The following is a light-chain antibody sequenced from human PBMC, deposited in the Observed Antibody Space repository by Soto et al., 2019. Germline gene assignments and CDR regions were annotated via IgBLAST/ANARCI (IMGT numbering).Light chain of an antibody. CDR2: DVS. CDR3: CSYAGSYTWV. CDR1: STDVGGYNY. Sequence: QSALTQPRSVSGSPGQSVTISCTGTSTDVGGYNYVSWYQGHPGKAPKLMISDVSKRPSGVPDRFSGSKSGNTASLTISGLQADDEADYYCCSYAGSYTWVFGGGTKLTVL. J-gene: IGLJ3*02. V-gene: IGLV2-11*01.